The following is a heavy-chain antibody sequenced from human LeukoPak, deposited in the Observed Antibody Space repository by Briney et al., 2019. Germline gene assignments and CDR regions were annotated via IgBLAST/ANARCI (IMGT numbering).Heavy chain of an antibody. CDR3: ARLTWDGLRGGSWNDY. Sequence: SETLSLTCTVSGYSISSGYYWGWIRQPPGKGLEWIGSIYHSGSTYYNPSLKSRVTISVDTSKNQFSLKLSSVTAADTAVYYWARLTWDGLRGGSWNDYWGQGTLVTLSS. CDR2: IYHSGST. V-gene: IGHV4-38-2*02. CDR1: GYSISSGYY. J-gene: IGHJ4*02. D-gene: IGHD1-26*01.